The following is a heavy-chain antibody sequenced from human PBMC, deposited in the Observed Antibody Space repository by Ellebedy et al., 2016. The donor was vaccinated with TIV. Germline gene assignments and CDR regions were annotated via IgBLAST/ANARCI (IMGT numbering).Heavy chain of an antibody. CDR1: GFTFSSYG. CDR2: ISSDGSNK. J-gene: IGHJ6*02. Sequence: PGGSLRLSCAASGFTFSSYGMHWVRQAPGKGLEWVAVISSDGSNKYYADSVKGRFTISIDNSKNTLYLQMNSLRAEDTAVYYCARDPGEVAPYYYYYYGMDVWGQGTTVTVSS. CDR3: ARDPGEVAPYYYYYYGMDV. V-gene: IGHV3-30*03. D-gene: IGHD5-24*01.